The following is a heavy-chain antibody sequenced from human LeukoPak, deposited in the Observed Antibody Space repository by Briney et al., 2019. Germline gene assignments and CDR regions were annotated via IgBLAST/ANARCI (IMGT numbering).Heavy chain of an antibody. J-gene: IGHJ3*02. Sequence: GGSLRLSCAASGFTFSSYWMSWVRQAPGKGLEWVSSISSSSSYIYYADSVKGRFTISRDNAKNSLYLQMNSLRAEDTAVYYCARVWLGSSSFMVAFDIWGQGTMVTVSS. V-gene: IGHV3-21*01. CDR2: ISSSSSYI. D-gene: IGHD6-6*01. CDR3: ARVWLGSSSFMVAFDI. CDR1: GFTFSSYW.